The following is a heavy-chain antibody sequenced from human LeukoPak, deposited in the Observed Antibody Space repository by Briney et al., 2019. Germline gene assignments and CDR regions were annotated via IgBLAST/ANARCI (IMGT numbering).Heavy chain of an antibody. J-gene: IGHJ5*02. D-gene: IGHD6-13*01. V-gene: IGHV4-4*07. CDR2: IYTSGST. Sequence: SETLSLTFTVSGGSISSYYWSWIRQPAGKGLEWIGRIYTSGSTNYNPSLKSRVTMSVDTSKNQFSLKLSSVTAADTAVYYCARVVAAARNNWFDPWGQGTLVTVSS. CDR1: GGSISSYY. CDR3: ARVVAAARNNWFDP.